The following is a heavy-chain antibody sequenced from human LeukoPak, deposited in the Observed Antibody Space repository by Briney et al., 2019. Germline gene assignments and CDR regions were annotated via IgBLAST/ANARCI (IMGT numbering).Heavy chain of an antibody. CDR1: GGTFSSYA. Sequence: ASVKVSCKASGGTFSSYAISWVRQAPGQGLEWMGGIIPIFGTANYAQKFQGRVTITADESTSTVYMELSSLRSEDTAVYYCARELGIAVAGRFDPWGQGTLVTVSS. D-gene: IGHD6-19*01. CDR3: ARELGIAVAGRFDP. CDR2: IIPIFGTA. J-gene: IGHJ5*02. V-gene: IGHV1-69*13.